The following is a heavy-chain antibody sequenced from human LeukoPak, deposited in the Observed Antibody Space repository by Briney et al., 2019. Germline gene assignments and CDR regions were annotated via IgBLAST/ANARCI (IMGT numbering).Heavy chain of an antibody. J-gene: IGHJ4*02. D-gene: IGHD5-12*01. CDR2: ISYDGRDK. Sequence: PGRSLRLSCAASGVTFSNYAMHSVRQAPGQGLEWVSVISYDGRDKYSADSVKGRFTISRDNSKPTLYLQMNSLRAEDTAVYYCARGGFSGYDFERFDYWGQGTLVTVSS. CDR3: ARGGFSGYDFERFDY. CDR1: GVTFSNYA. V-gene: IGHV3-30*04.